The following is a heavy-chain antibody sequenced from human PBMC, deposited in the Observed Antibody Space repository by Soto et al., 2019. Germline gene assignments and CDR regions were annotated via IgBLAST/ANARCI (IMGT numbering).Heavy chain of an antibody. Sequence: EVQLVESGGGLVQPGGSLRLSCAASGFTVSSNYMSWVRQAPGKGLEWVSVIYSAGNTYYADSVKGRFTISRDNSKNTLYLQMNSLRAEDMAVYYCARDITAAGYGMDVWGQGTTVTVSS. CDR1: GFTVSSNY. CDR2: IYSAGNT. D-gene: IGHD6-13*01. V-gene: IGHV3-66*01. J-gene: IGHJ6*02. CDR3: ARDITAAGYGMDV.